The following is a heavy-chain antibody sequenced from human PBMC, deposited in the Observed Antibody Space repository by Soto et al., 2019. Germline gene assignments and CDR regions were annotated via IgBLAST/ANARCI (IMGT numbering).Heavy chain of an antibody. V-gene: IGHV1-18*01. J-gene: IGHJ4*02. CDR3: ARGRYGDY. Sequence: QVHLVQSGAEVKKPGASVKVSCKASGYTFTSYGITWVRQAPGQGLEWMGWISAHNGNTGYAQKLQGRVIVTRDTSTCTAYMELRGLRSDDTAVYYCARGRYGDYWGQGALVTVSS. CDR2: ISAHNGNT. CDR1: GYTFTSYG. D-gene: IGHD1-1*01.